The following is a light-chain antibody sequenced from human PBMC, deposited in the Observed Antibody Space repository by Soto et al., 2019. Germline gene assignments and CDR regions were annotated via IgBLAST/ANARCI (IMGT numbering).Light chain of an antibody. V-gene: IGLV2-11*01. CDR1: SRDVGTYNY. CDR3: CAYAGSYNLV. CDR2: DVS. Sequence: QSALTQPRSVSGSPGQSVTFSCTGTSRDVGTYNYVSWYQQHPGKAPKLMIYDVSKRPSGVPDRFSGSKSGNTASLTISGLQAEDEADYYCCAYAGSYNLVFGGGTKLTVL. J-gene: IGLJ2*01.